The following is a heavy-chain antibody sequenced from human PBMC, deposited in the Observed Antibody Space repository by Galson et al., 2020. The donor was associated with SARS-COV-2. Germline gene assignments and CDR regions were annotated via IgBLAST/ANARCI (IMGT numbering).Heavy chain of an antibody. V-gene: IGHV1-3*01. CDR1: GYTFTSYA. D-gene: IGHD3-16*02. J-gene: IGHJ5*02. Sequence: ASVKVSCKASGYTFTSYAMHWVRQAPGQRLEWMGWINAGNGNTKYSQKFQGRVTITRDTSASTAYMELSSLRSEDTAVYYCARDSVRINWFDPWGQGTLVTVSS. CDR3: ARDSVRINWFDP. CDR2: INAGNGNT.